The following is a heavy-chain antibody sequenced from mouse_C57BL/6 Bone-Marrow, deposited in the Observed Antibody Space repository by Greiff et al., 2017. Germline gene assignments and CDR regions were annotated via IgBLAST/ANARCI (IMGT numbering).Heavy chain of an antibody. CDR2: IDPENGDT. CDR1: GFNIKDDY. J-gene: IGHJ2*01. CDR3: TTLYYYGSSHEGY. Sequence: VQLKESGAELVRPGASVKLSCTASGFNIKDDYMHWVKQRPEQGLEWIGWIDPENGDTEYASKFQGKATITADTSSNTAYLQLSSLTSEDTAVYYCTTLYYYGSSHEGYWGQGTTLTVSS. D-gene: IGHD1-1*01. V-gene: IGHV14-4*01.